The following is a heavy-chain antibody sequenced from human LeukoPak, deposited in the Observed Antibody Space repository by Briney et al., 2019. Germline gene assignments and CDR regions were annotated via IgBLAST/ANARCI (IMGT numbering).Heavy chain of an antibody. CDR3: ASNWNYDAFDI. Sequence: GGSLRLSCAASGFTVSSNYMSWGRQAPGKGLEWVSVIYSGGSTYYADSVKGRFTISRDNSKNTLYLQMNSLRAEDTAVYYCASNWNYDAFDIWGQGTMVTVSS. D-gene: IGHD1-7*01. V-gene: IGHV3-53*01. J-gene: IGHJ3*02. CDR2: IYSGGST. CDR1: GFTVSSNY.